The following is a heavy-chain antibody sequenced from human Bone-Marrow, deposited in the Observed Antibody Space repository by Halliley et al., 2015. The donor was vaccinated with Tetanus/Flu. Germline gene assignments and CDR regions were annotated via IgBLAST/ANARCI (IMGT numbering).Heavy chain of an antibody. J-gene: IGHJ6*02. CDR1: GGSIRNYH. D-gene: IGHD3-16*02. CDR2: VHYNGST. Sequence: GLVKPSETLSLSCTVSGGSIRNYHWNWVRRPPGKGLEWIGNVHYNGSTNYKSSLKSRVSISLDRSTNHFSLKLTSVTPADAALYYCARAVIALRSGGLDVWGQGTTVIVSS. V-gene: IGHV4-59*01. CDR3: ARAVIALRSGGLDV.